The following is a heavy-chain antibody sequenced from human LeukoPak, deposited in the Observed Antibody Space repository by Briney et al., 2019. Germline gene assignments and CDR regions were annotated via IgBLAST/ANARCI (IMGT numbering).Heavy chain of an antibody. J-gene: IGHJ3*02. D-gene: IGHD1-14*01. CDR3: ARGVSGILDAFDI. CDR1: GGSISSSNW. Sequence: PSGTLSLTCAVSGGSISSSNWWSWVRPPPGKGLEWIGEIYHSGSTNYNPSLKSRVTISVDKSKNQFSLKLNSVTAADTAVYYCARGVSGILDAFDIWGQGTMVTVSS. CDR2: IYHSGST. V-gene: IGHV4-4*02.